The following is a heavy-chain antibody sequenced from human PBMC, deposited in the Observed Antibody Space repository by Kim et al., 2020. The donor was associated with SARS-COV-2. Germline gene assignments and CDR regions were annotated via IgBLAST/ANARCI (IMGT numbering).Heavy chain of an antibody. V-gene: IGHV4-39*01. D-gene: IGHD2-15*01. J-gene: IGHJ3*02. CDR3: AGGLTPDDAFDI. Sequence: YYHPSLKSRVTISVDTSKNQFSLKLSSVTAADTAVYYCAGGLTPDDAFDIWGQGTMVTVSS.